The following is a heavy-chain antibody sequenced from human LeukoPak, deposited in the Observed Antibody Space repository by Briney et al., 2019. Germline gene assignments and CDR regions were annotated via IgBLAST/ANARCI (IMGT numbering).Heavy chain of an antibody. Sequence: PGGSLRLSCAASGFTFSSYIMTWVRQAPGKGLEWISSMSSGSRYIYYADSVRGRFTISRDNAKNSLSLLMNSLRAEDTAVYYCARDRPTGASRLFVVQWGQGTLVTVSS. CDR2: MSSGSRYI. V-gene: IGHV3-21*01. CDR3: ARDRPTGASRLFVVQ. CDR1: GFTFSSYI. D-gene: IGHD3-3*01. J-gene: IGHJ4*02.